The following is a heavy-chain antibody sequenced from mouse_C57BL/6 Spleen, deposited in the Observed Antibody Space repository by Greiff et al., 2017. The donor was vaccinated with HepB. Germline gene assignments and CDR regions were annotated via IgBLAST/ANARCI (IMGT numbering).Heavy chain of an antibody. CDR2: IDPEDGET. D-gene: IGHD2-2*01. V-gene: IGHV14-2*01. CDR3: ASHYGYDEGFAY. Sequence: EVQLQQSGAELVKPGASVKLSCTASGFNIKDYYMHWVKQRTEQGLEWIGRIDPEDGETKNAPKFQGKATITADTSSNTAYLQLSSLTSEDTAVCYCASHYGYDEGFAYWGQGTLVTVSA. CDR1: GFNIKDYY. J-gene: IGHJ3*01.